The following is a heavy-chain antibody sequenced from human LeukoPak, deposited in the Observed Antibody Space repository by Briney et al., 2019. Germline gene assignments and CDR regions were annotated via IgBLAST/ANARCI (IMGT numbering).Heavy chain of an antibody. CDR1: GGSITSYY. D-gene: IGHD6-6*01. Sequence: SETLSLTCIVSGGSITSYYWTYIRQPAGKGLEWIGRIHTSGSTNYNPSLKSRVTMSVDTSKNQFSLNLSSVTAADAAMYYCAREFSGTSIAARVFDSWGQGTLVTVSS. CDR3: AREFSGTSIAARVFDS. CDR2: IHTSGST. V-gene: IGHV4-4*07. J-gene: IGHJ4*02.